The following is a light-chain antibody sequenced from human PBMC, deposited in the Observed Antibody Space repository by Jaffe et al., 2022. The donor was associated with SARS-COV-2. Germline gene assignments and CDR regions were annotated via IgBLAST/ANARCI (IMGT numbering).Light chain of an antibody. CDR1: SSDVGGYNY. J-gene: IGLJ2*01. CDR2: DVS. CDR3: SSYTGSSTL. Sequence: QSALTQPASVSGSPGQSITISCTGTSSDVGGYNYVSWYQHRPGKAPKVMIYDVSNRPSGVSNRFSGSKSGNTASLTISGLQAEDEADYYCSSYTGSSTLFGGGTKLTVL. V-gene: IGLV2-14*03.